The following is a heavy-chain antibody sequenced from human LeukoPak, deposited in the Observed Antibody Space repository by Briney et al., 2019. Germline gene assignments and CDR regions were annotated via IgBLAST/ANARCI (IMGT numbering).Heavy chain of an antibody. CDR3: ARSPTTGDFDY. J-gene: IGHJ4*02. Sequence: NPSETLSLTCTVSGGSISSYYWSWIRQPPGKGLEWIGYIYYSGSTNYTPSLKSRVTISVDTSKNQFSLKLSSVTAADTAVYYCARSPTTGDFDYWGQGTLVTVSS. CDR1: GGSISSYY. V-gene: IGHV4-59*01. CDR2: IYYSGST. D-gene: IGHD1-26*01.